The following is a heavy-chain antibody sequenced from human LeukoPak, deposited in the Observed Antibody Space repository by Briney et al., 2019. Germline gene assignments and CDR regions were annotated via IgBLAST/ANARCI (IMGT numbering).Heavy chain of an antibody. CDR3: ARVPRLVRASRDYYGLDV. V-gene: IGHV3-74*01. CDR1: GFTFSSYW. CDR2: INSDGSST. D-gene: IGHD1-26*01. Sequence: PGGSLRLSCAASGFTFSSYWMHWVRHAPGKGLVWVSRINSDGSSTSYADSVKGRFTISRDNAKNTLYLQMDSLRAEDTAVFYCARVPRLVRASRDYYGLDVWGQGTTVTVSS. J-gene: IGHJ6*02.